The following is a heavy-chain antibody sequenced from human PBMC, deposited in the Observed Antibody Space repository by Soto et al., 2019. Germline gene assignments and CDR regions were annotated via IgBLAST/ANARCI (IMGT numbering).Heavy chain of an antibody. V-gene: IGHV3-13*05. CDR3: ARAYSGRLPRRADYYYAMDV. CDR1: AFTLSAYD. D-gene: IGHD2-15*01. CDR2: LGAADDP. Sequence: PWWSLRLSCSASAFTLSAYDMHWVRQPNGKGLEWVSALGAADDPYYLGSVKGRFTISRENAKNSLYLQMNNLRAGDTAVYYCARAYSGRLPRRADYYYAMDVWGQGTTVPSP. J-gene: IGHJ6*02.